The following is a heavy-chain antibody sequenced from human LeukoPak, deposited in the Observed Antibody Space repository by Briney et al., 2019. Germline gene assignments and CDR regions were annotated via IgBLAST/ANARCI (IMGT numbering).Heavy chain of an antibody. CDR3: ARGGAFSGSYRGVLESYFDY. V-gene: IGHV4-38-2*02. J-gene: IGHJ4*02. CDR2: IYHSGST. D-gene: IGHD1-26*01. Sequence: SETLSLTCTVSGYSISSGYYWGWIRQPPGKGLEWIGSIYHSGSTYYNPSLKSRVTISVDTSKNQFSLKLSSVTAADTAVYYCARGGAFSGSYRGVLESYFDYWGQGTLVTVSS. CDR1: GYSISSGYY.